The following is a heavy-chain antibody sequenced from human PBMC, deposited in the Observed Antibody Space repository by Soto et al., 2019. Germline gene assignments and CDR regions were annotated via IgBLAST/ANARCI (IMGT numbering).Heavy chain of an antibody. J-gene: IGHJ4*02. Sequence: QVQLQEWGPGRVKPSGTLSLTCAVSGGSISSSNWWSWVRQPPGKGLEWIGEIYHSGSTNYNPSLKSRVTISVDKSKNQFSLKLSSVTAADTAVYYCARARPSKYTAMSYFDYWGQGTLVTVSS. D-gene: IGHD5-18*01. CDR1: GGSISSSNW. CDR2: IYHSGST. CDR3: ARARPSKYTAMSYFDY. V-gene: IGHV4-4*02.